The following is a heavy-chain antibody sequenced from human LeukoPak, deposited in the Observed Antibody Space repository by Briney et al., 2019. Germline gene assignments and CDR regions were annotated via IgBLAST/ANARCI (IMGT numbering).Heavy chain of an antibody. J-gene: IGHJ4*02. CDR3: ARLNCSGGSCYPDY. D-gene: IGHD2-15*01. CDR1: GGSFSGYY. CDR2: INHSGNT. Sequence: SETLSLTCAVYGGSFSGYYWSWIRQPPGKGLEWIGEINHSGNTNYNPSLKSRVTISVDTSKNQFSLKLSSVTAADTAVYYCARLNCSGGSCYPDYWGQGTLVTVSS. V-gene: IGHV4-34*01.